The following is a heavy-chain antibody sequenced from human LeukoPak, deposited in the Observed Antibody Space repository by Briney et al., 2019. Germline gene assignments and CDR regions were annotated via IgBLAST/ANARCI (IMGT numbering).Heavy chain of an antibody. D-gene: IGHD2-2*01. J-gene: IGHJ4*02. Sequence: GGSLRLSCAASGFSFSIYGMHWVRQAPGKGLEWVSSISSRSTYINYGDSLKGRCTISRDNAGNSLHLQIDSLRDEDTAVYYCATALVGVVPQHYRRQGTLLSVSS. CDR2: ISSRSTYI. V-gene: IGHV3-21*01. CDR1: GFSFSIYG. CDR3: ATALVGVVPQHY.